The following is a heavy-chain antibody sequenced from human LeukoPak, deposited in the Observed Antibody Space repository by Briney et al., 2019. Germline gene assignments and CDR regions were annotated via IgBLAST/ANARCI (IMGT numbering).Heavy chain of an antibody. Sequence: SVKVSCKASGYTFTGYYMHWVRQAPGQGLEWMGRIIPILHQANYAQKFRDRVTITADESTSTAYMDLSSLRSEDTAVYYCAKGRGSDAFDIWGQGTVVTVSS. CDR2: IIPILHQA. J-gene: IGHJ3*02. V-gene: IGHV1-69*11. CDR3: AKGRGSDAFDI. CDR1: GYTFTGYY.